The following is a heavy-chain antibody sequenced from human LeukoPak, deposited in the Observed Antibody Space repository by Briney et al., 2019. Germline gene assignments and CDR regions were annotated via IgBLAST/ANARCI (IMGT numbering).Heavy chain of an antibody. CDR3: AKDRVAGYYFDY. CDR1: GFTFSSYA. CDR2: ISYDGSNK. V-gene: IGHV3-30*18. Sequence: PGGSLRLSCAASGFTFSSYAMSWVRQAPGKGLEWVAVISYDGSNKYYADSVKGRFTISRDNSENTLYLQMNSLRAEDTAVYYCAKDRVAGYYFDYWGQGTLVTVSS. D-gene: IGHD6-19*01. J-gene: IGHJ4*02.